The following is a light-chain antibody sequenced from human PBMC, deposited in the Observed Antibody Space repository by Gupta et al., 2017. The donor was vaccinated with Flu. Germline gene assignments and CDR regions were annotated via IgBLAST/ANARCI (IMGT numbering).Light chain of an antibody. CDR1: QSISIW. CDR3: QQYESYSWT. Sequence: DIQMTQSPSTLSASVGDRVTITCRASQSISIWLAWYQQKPGKAPNLLIYKASTLESGVPSRSSGSGSGTEFTLTISSLQPDDFATYYCQQYESYSWTFGHGTKVEIK. CDR2: KAS. V-gene: IGKV1-5*03. J-gene: IGKJ1*01.